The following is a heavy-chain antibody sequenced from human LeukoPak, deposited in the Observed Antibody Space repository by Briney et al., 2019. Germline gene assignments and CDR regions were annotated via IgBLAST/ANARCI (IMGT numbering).Heavy chain of an antibody. J-gene: IGHJ4*02. D-gene: IGHD5-24*01. CDR1: GYTLTELS. V-gene: IGHV1-24*01. CDR3: ATEPRVADGDTPDFDY. CDR2: SDPEDGET. Sequence: GASVKVSCKVSGYTLTELSMHWVRQAPGKGLEGMGGSDPEDGETIYAQKFQGRVTMTEDTSTDTAYMELSSLTSEDTAVYYCATEPRVADGDTPDFDYWGQGTLVTVSS.